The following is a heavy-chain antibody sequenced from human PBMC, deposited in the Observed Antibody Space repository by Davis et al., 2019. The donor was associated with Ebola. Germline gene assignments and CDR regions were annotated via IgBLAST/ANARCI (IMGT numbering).Heavy chain of an antibody. CDR2: IYYSGST. CDR1: GGSISSYY. V-gene: IGHV4-59*12. CDR3: AREWADYFDY. J-gene: IGHJ4*02. Sequence: PSETLSLTCTVSGGSISSYYWSWIRQPPGKGLEWIGYIYYSGSTNYNPSLKSRVTMSVDTSKNQFSLKLSSVTAADTAVYYCAREWADYFDYWGQGTLVTVSS.